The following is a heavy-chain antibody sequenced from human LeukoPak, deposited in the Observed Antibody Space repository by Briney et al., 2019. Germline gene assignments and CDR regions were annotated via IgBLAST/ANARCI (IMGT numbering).Heavy chain of an antibody. CDR1: GGSFSGYY. CDR3: ARLGGYCSSTSCYIPHYYYYMDV. V-gene: IGHV4-34*01. Sequence: SETLSLTCAVYGGSFSGYYWSWIRQPPGKGLEWIGEINHSGSTNYNPSLKSRVTISVDTSKNQFSLKLSSVTAADTAVYYCARLGGYCSSTSCYIPHYYYYMDVWGKGTTVTVSS. D-gene: IGHD2-2*02. J-gene: IGHJ6*03. CDR2: INHSGST.